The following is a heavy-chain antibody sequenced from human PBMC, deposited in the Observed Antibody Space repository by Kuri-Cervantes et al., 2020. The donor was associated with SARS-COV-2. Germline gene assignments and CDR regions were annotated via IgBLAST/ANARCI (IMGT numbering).Heavy chain of an antibody. D-gene: IGHD1-26*01. J-gene: IGHJ3*02. CDR2: IWYGVSNK. CDR3: AREGELRAFDI. CDR1: RSTFSSYG. Sequence: GGSLRLSCAASRSTFSSYGMQLVRQAPGKGLEWVAVIWYGVSNKYSADSVTGRFTISRDNSKNTLYLQLNSLRAEDTAVCYCAREGELRAFDIWGQGTMVTVSS. V-gene: IGHV3-33*08.